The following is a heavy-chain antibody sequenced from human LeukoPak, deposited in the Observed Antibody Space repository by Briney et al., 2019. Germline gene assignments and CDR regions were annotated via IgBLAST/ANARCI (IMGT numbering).Heavy chain of an antibody. V-gene: IGHV3-30-3*01. CDR3: AGEYYYDSSGWY. CDR2: ISYDGSNK. D-gene: IGHD3-22*01. Sequence: PGRSLRLSCAASGFTFSSYAMHWVRQAPGKGLEWVAVISYDGSNKYYADSVKGRFTISSDNSKNTLYLQMNSLRAEDTAVYYCAGEYYYDSSGWYWGQGTPVTVSS. J-gene: IGHJ4*02. CDR1: GFTFSSYA.